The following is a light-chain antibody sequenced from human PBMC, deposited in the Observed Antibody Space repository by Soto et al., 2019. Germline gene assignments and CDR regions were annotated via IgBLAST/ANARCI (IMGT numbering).Light chain of an antibody. J-gene: IGKJ5*01. CDR2: EAS. CDR1: QSVSSN. V-gene: IGKV3-20*01. Sequence: ETVMTQSPATLSVSPGERATLSCRASQSVSSNLAWYQQKPGQPPRLLIYEASRRATGIPDRFSGSGSGTDFSLTISRLEPEDFAVYYCQHYDSLRWTFGLGTRLEI. CDR3: QHYDSLRWT.